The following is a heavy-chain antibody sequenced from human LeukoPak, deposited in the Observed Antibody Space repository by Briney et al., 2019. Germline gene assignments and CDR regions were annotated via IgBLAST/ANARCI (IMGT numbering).Heavy chain of an antibody. D-gene: IGHD3-22*01. CDR3: ARDPTYYYDSSGHPGDY. CDR1: GYTFTSYA. J-gene: IGHJ4*02. V-gene: IGHV7-4-1*02. CDR2: INTNTGNP. Sequence: ASVKVSCKASGYTFTSYAMDWVRQAPGQGLEWMGWINTNTGNPTYAQGFTGRFVFSLDTSVSTAYLQISSLKAEDTAVYYCARDPTYYYDSSGHPGDYWGQGTLVTVSS.